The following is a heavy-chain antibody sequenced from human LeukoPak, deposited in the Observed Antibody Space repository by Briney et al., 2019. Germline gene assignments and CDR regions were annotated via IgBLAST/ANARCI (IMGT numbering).Heavy chain of an antibody. CDR3: ARELPDYWRAFDI. J-gene: IGHJ3*02. Sequence: SETLSLTCTVSGGPISSGGYYWSWIRQHPGKGLEWIGYIYYSGSTYYNPSLKSRVTISVDTSKNQFSLKLSSVTAADTAVYYCARELPDYWRAFDIWGQGTMVTVSS. CDR2: IYYSGST. V-gene: IGHV4-31*03. CDR1: GGPISSGGYY. D-gene: IGHD3-3*01.